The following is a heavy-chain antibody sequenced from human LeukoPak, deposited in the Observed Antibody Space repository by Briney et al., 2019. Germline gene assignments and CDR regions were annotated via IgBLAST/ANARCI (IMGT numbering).Heavy chain of an antibody. CDR1: GGSFSGYY. Sequence: TTSETLSLTCAVYGGSFSGYYWSWIRQPPGKGLEWIGEINHSGSTNYNPSLKSRVTISVDTSKNQFSLKLSSVTAADTAVYYCARGRIAVAGTRDYFDYWGQGTLVTVSS. CDR3: ARGRIAVAGTRDYFDY. V-gene: IGHV4-34*01. J-gene: IGHJ4*02. D-gene: IGHD6-19*01. CDR2: INHSGST.